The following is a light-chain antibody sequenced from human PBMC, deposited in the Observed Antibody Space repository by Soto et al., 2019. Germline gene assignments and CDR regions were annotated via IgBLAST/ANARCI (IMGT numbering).Light chain of an antibody. J-gene: IGKJ4*01. CDR2: DAS. V-gene: IGKV3-15*01. Sequence: EIVMTQSPATPSVSPGERATLSCRASQSVNRNLAWYRQKPGQAPRLLISDASTRATGVPARFSGSGSGTEFTLTISSLQSEDSAVYYCQQYNFWPPLTFGGGTKVEIK. CDR3: QQYNFWPPLT. CDR1: QSVNRN.